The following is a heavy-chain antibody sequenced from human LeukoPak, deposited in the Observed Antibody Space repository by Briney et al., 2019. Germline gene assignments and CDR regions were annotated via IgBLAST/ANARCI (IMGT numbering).Heavy chain of an antibody. J-gene: IGHJ5*02. CDR2: ISSSGNST. CDR3: ARDDSVSSSWRFDP. CDR1: GFTFSDYY. D-gene: IGHD6-13*01. Sequence: AGGSLRLSCAASGFTFSDYYMSWIRQAPGKGLEWVSYISSSGNSTYYSDSVRGRFTISRDNAKNSLHLQMNSLRAEDTAVYYCARDDSVSSSWRFDPWGQGTLVTVSS. V-gene: IGHV3-11*04.